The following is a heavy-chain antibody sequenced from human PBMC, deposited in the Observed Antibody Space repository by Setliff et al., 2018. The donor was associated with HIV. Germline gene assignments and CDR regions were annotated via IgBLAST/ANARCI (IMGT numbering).Heavy chain of an antibody. J-gene: IGHJ4*02. CDR3: ARDRIQLDY. V-gene: IGHV4-38-2*02. D-gene: IGHD5-18*01. CDR2: IYHSGST. Sequence: SETLSLTCTVSGYSISSGNYWGWIRQPPGKGLEWSGNIYHSGSTYYNPSLKSRVTISVDTSTNQFSLKLDSVTAADTAVYYCARDRIQLDYWGQGTLVTVSS. CDR1: GYSISSGNY.